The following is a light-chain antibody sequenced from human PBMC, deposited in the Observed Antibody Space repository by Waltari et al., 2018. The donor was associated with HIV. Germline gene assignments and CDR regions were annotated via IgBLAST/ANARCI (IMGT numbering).Light chain of an antibody. Sequence: QSALTQPPSVSGSPGQSIPIPCPGTTSDPALYTHVSWYRRPPGAVPQLLLYDIFERPSGISARFSGSRSGGAASLTISRLQADDDGDYFCSSFTRMGGVFGPET. V-gene: IGLV2-14*03. CDR3: SSFTRMGGV. CDR2: DIF. CDR1: TSDPALYTH. J-gene: IGLJ1*01.